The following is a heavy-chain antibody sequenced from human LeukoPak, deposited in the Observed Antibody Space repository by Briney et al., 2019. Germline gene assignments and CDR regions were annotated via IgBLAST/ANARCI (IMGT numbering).Heavy chain of an antibody. CDR2: IYYSGST. Sequence: PSETLSLTCAVYGGSFSGYYWSWIRQPPGKGLEWIGSIYYSGSTYYNPSLKSRVTISVDTSKNQFSLKLSSVTAADTAVYYCAKQTPPYSSGWYEINWGQGTLVTVSS. CDR1: GGSFSGYY. V-gene: IGHV4-34*01. J-gene: IGHJ4*02. CDR3: AKQTPPYSSGWYEIN. D-gene: IGHD6-19*01.